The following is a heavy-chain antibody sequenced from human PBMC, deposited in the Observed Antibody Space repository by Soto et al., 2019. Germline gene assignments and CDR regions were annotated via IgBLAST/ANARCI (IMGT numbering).Heavy chain of an antibody. CDR1: GYKFTTYF. CDR3: VRGYCTTSPCSGDFQF. J-gene: IGHJ1*01. D-gene: IGHD2-15*01. Sequence: QVQLVQSGAELKKPGASVKVACKASGYKFTTYFIHWVRQAPGQGLEWMGMIHPSGDTGYAQKFRGRVTMTIDTSTTTAYMELRNLTSEDTAVYFSVRGYCTTSPCSGDFQFWRQGTLVTVSS. V-gene: IGHV1-46*01. CDR2: IHPSGDT.